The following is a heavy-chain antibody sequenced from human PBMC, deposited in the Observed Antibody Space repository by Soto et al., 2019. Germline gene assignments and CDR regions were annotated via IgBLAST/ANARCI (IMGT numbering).Heavy chain of an antibody. J-gene: IGHJ6*03. CDR1: GGSISSYF. Sequence: SETLSLTCTVSGGSISSYFWSWIRQPPGKGLEWIAYIFYSGSTNYNPSLKSRVTISVDTSKSQFSLKLTSVTAADTAVYYCARGRSSSWYYLYMDVWGKGTTVTVSS. D-gene: IGHD6-13*01. CDR3: ARGRSSSWYYLYMDV. CDR2: IFYSGST. V-gene: IGHV4-59*01.